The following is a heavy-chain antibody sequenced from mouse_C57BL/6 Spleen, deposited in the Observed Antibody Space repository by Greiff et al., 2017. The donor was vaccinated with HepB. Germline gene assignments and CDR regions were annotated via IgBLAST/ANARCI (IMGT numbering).Heavy chain of an antibody. CDR2: IYPGDGDT. J-gene: IGHJ1*03. V-gene: IGHV1-82*01. D-gene: IGHD2-3*01. Sequence: VQLQQSGPELVKPAASVKISCKASGYAFSSSWMNWVKQRPGKGLEWIGRIYPGDGDTNYNGKFKGKATLTADKSSSTAYMQLSSLTSEDSAVYFCAREDGYRYFDVWGTGTTVTVSS. CDR3: AREDGYRYFDV. CDR1: GYAFSSSW.